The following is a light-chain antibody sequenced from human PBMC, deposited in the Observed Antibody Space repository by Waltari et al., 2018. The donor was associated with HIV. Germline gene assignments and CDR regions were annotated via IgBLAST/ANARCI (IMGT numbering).Light chain of an antibody. CDR1: ALAKQY. CDR3: QSADTGGTRV. CDR2: KDT. V-gene: IGLV3-25*03. J-gene: IGLJ1*01. Sequence: SIELPQPPSVSVSPGQTARITCYGDALAKQYTYWYQQKPGQAPVVVIYKDTERPSGIPERFSGSSSGTTVTLTISGVQSEDEADYSCQSADTGGTRVFGPGTKVTVL.